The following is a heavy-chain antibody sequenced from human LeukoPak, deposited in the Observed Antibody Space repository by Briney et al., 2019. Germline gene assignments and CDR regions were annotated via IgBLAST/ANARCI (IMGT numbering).Heavy chain of an antibody. CDR3: ARDGHSSSWTGNWFDP. V-gene: IGHV3-7*01. D-gene: IGHD6-13*01. J-gene: IGHJ5*02. CDR1: GFTFSIYW. CDR2: IKQDGSEK. Sequence: GGSLRLSCAASGFTFSIYWMSWVRQAPGKGLEWVANIKQDGSEKYYVDSVKGRFTISRDNAKNSLYLQMNSLRAEDTAVYYCARDGHSSSWTGNWFDPWGQGTLVTVSS.